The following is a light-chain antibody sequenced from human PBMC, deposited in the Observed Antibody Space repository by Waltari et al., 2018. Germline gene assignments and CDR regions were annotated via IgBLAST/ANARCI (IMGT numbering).Light chain of an antibody. CDR3: LQDYIFPLT. V-gene: IGKV1-6*01. J-gene: IGKJ4*01. Sequence: AIQMTQSPSSLSASVGDRVTITCRASEDIRNDLGWYQQKPGKAPRLLIFAASTLQSEVPSRFSGSGSGTDFTLTISSLQPEDFATYFCLQDYIFPLTFGGGTTVEI. CDR1: EDIRND. CDR2: AAS.